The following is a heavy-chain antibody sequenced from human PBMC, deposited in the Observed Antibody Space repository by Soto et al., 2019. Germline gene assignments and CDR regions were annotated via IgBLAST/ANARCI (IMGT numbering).Heavy chain of an antibody. J-gene: IGHJ4*02. CDR2: IYYNGNT. Sequence: VQLVESGGDLIQPGGSLRLSCAASGFSFNDNHMTWVRQAPGRGSEWVSTIYYNGNTYHADSVKGRFTISRDTSKNMLYLQMNSLRAEDTAVYYCATGVDTAKAGYWGQGTLVTVSS. V-gene: IGHV3-53*01. CDR1: GFSFNDNH. D-gene: IGHD5-18*01. CDR3: ATGVDTAKAGY.